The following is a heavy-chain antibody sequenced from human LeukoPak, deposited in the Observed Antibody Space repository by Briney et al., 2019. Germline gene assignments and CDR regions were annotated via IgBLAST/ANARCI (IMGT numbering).Heavy chain of an antibody. CDR2: ISYDGSNK. J-gene: IGHJ5*02. D-gene: IGHD2-8*01. CDR1: GFTSS. CDR3: ARGLTPYCTNGVCFPFDP. Sequence: GGSLRLSCASGFTSSHWVRQAPGKGLEWVAVISYDGSNKYYADSVKGRFTISRDNSKNTLYLQMNSLRAEVTAVYYCARGLTPYCTNGVCFPFDPWGQGTLVTVSS. V-gene: IGHV3-30*01.